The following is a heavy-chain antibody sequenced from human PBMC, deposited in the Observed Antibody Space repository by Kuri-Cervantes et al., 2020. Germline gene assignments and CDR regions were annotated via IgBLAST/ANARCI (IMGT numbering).Heavy chain of an antibody. J-gene: IGHJ4*02. CDR3: ARMMGATTEVDY. CDR1: GFTFSHYG. Sequence: GGSLRLSCAASGFTFSHYGMHWVRQAPGKGLEWVTFIQYDGNNKYYADSVKGRFTISRDNSKNTLFLQMNSLRAEDTAVYYCARMMGATTEVDYWGQGTLVTVSS. CDR2: IQYDGNNK. D-gene: IGHD1-26*01. V-gene: IGHV3-30*02.